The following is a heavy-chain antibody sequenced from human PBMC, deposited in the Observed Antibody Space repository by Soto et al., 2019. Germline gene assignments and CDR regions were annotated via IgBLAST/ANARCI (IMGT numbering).Heavy chain of an antibody. CDR3: ARFYGNAFDV. V-gene: IGHV4-39*02. CDR1: GGSITTSSYN. J-gene: IGHJ3*01. Sequence: SETLSLTCSVSGGSITTSSYNWDWIRQPPGKGLEWIGTIYYDGSTSYNPSLKSQVTISVDTSKNHFALKVNSVTAADTAVYYCARFYGNAFDVWGRGTVVTVSS. CDR2: IYYDGST. D-gene: IGHD3-10*01.